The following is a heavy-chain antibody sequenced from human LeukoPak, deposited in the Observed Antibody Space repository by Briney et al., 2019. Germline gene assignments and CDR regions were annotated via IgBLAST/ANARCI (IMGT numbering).Heavy chain of an antibody. V-gene: IGHV4-59*01. J-gene: IGHJ4*02. CDR1: GGSISSYY. CDR3: ARDDEAGARY. D-gene: IGHD6-13*01. Sequence: PSETLSLTCTVSGGSISSYYWSWIRQPPGKGLEWIGYIYYSGSTNYNPSLKSRVTISVDTSKNQFSLKLSSVTAADTAVYYCARDDEAGARYWGQGTLVTVSS. CDR2: IYYSGST.